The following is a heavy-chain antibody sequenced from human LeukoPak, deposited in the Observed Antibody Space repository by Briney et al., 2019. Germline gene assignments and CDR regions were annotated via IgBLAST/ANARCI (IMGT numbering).Heavy chain of an antibody. Sequence: ASVKVSCKASGYTFTGYYVHWVRQAPGQGLEWMGWINPNSGGTNYAQKFQGRVTMTRDTSISTAYMELSRLRSDDTAVYYCAVLGGGSYYGSYYYYMDVWGKGTTVTVSS. D-gene: IGHD1-26*01. CDR2: INPNSGGT. V-gene: IGHV1-2*02. J-gene: IGHJ6*03. CDR3: AVLGGGSYYGSYYYYMDV. CDR1: GYTFTGYY.